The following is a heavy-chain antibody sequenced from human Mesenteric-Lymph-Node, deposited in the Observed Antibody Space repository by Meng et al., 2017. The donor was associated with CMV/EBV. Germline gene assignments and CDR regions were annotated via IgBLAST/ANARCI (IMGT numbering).Heavy chain of an antibody. CDR3: ARQPIAARFSRWFDP. J-gene: IGHJ5*02. CDR2: INHSGST. D-gene: IGHD6-6*01. CDR1: GGSFSDYY. Sequence: SETLSLTCAVYGGSFSDYYWSWIRQPPGKGLEWIGEINHSGSTNYNPSLKSRITISVDTSKNQFSLKLSSVTAADTAVYYCARQPIAARFSRWFDPWGQGTLVTVSS. V-gene: IGHV4-34*01.